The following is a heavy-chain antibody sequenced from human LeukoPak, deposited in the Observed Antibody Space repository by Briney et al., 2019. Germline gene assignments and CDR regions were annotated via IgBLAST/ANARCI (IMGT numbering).Heavy chain of an antibody. CDR2: IKQDGSEK. D-gene: IGHD1-26*01. CDR1: GFTFSSYW. J-gene: IGHJ4*02. V-gene: IGHV3-7*01. CDR3: AKEVGRYGKGDY. Sequence: GGSLRLSCAASGFTFSSYWMTWVRQAPGKGLEWVANIKQDGSEKYYVDSVKGRFTISRDNSKNTLYLQMNSLRAEDTAVYYCAKEVGRYGKGDYWGQGTLVTVSS.